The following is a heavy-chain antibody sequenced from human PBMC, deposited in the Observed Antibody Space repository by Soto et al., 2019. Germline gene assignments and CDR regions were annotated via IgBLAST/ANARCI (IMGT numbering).Heavy chain of an antibody. CDR2: IYYSGST. CDR1: GGSISSSSYS. V-gene: IGHV4-39*01. J-gene: IGHJ4*02. D-gene: IGHD4-17*01. CDR3: ARHGDVTTSAYYFDY. Sequence: SETLSLTCTVSGGSISSSSYSWGWIRQPPGKGLEWIGSIYYSGSTYYNPSLKSRVTISVDTSKNQFSLKLSSVTAADTAVYYCARHGDVTTSAYYFDYWGQGTLVTVSS.